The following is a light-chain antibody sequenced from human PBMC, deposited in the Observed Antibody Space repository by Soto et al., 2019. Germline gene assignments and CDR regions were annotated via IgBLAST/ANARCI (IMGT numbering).Light chain of an antibody. V-gene: IGLV2-14*01. J-gene: IGLJ1*01. Sequence: QSVLTQPASVSGSPGQSITISCTGTSTDIGRYNYVSWYQQHPGKAPKLMIYDVSNRPSGVSNRFSGPKSGNTASLTISGLQAEDEADYYCSSYTSSSTYVFGTGTKLTVL. CDR1: STDIGRYNY. CDR3: SSYTSSSTYV. CDR2: DVS.